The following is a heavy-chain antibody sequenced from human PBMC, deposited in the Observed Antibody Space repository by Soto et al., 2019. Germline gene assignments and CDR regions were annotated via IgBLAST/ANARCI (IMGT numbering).Heavy chain of an antibody. Sequence: QVQLVQSGAEVKKPGASVKVSCKASGYTFTSYDINWVRQATGQGLEWMGWMNPNSGNTGYAQKFQGRVTMTRNTSISTAYMELSSLRSEDTDVYDWAREYSGSYIHYYYYGLDVWGQGTTVTVSS. D-gene: IGHD1-26*01. CDR1: GYTFTSYD. V-gene: IGHV1-8*01. CDR3: AREYSGSYIHYYYYGLDV. CDR2: MNPNSGNT. J-gene: IGHJ6*02.